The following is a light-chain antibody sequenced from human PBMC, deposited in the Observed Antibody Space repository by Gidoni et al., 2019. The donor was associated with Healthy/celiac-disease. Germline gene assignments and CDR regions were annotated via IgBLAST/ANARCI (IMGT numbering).Light chain of an antibody. CDR3: SSYTSRSTLCV. CDR2: EVS. Sequence: QSALTQPACVSGSPVQSITVSCTGTSSDVGGYNYVSWYQRHPGKAPKLMISEVSHRPSGVSTRFSGSKSGNTASLTLSGLQAEDEADYYCSSYTSRSTLCVFGTGTKVTVL. V-gene: IGLV2-14*01. CDR1: SSDVGGYNY. J-gene: IGLJ1*01.